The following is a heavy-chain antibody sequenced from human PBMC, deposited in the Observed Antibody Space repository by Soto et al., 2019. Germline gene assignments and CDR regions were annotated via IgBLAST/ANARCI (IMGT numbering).Heavy chain of an antibody. V-gene: IGHV3-30*02. CDR1: GFIFSNYG. CDR2: ISYDGSDI. D-gene: IGHD3-10*02. J-gene: IGHJ4*02. CDR3: AIVRVADSPLDH. Sequence: GGSLRLSCVGSGFIFSNYGMHWVRQAPGKGLEWVAFISYDGSDILYADSVKGRFTISRDNSKSTLFLHMNRPTAEDTAIYFCAIVRVADSPLDHWGQGTLVTVSS.